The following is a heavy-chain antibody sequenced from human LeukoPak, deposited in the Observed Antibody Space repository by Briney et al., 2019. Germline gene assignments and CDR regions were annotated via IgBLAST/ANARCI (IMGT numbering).Heavy chain of an antibody. D-gene: IGHD1-26*01. V-gene: IGHV4-34*01. J-gene: IGHJ4*02. CDR2: INHSGST. Sequence: PSETLSLTCAVYGGSFSGYYWSWIRQPPGKGLEWIGEINHSGSTNCNPSLKSRVIISVDTSKNQFSLKLSSVTAADTAVYYCARRRSGGDSGSYNDYWGQGTLVTVSS. CDR3: ARRRSGGDSGSYNDY. CDR1: GGSFSGYY.